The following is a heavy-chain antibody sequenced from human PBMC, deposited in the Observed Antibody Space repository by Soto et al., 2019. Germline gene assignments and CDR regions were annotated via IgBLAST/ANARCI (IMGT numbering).Heavy chain of an antibody. CDR2: INPNSGGT. Sequence: ASVKVSCKASVYTFTGYYMHWVRQAPGQGLEWMGWINPNSGGTNYAQKFQGWVTMTRDTSISTAYMELSRLRSDDTAVYYCARDGHYAFWSGSTYPAFYMDVWGKGTTVTVSS. D-gene: IGHD3-3*01. V-gene: IGHV1-2*04. CDR1: VYTFTGYY. CDR3: ARDGHYAFWSGSTYPAFYMDV. J-gene: IGHJ6*03.